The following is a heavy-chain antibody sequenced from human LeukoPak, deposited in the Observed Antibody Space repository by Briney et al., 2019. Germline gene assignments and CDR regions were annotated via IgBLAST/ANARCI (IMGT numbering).Heavy chain of an antibody. V-gene: IGHV4-61*02. CDR2: LSTRGNT. D-gene: IGHD2-8*01. J-gene: IGHJ5*02. CDR3: TRALCINGVCEWFDP. CDR1: GASVSSGNYF. Sequence: SETLSLTCSVSGASVSSGNYFWPWIRQPTGEGLEWIGRLSTRGNTNYNPSLESRVTISGDTSKNQFSLQLRSVTAADTAVYYCTRALCINGVCEWFDPWGQGTLVTVSS.